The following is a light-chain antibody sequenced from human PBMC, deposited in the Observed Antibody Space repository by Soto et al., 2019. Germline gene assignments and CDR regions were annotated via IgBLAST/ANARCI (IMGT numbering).Light chain of an antibody. J-gene: IGKJ1*01. Sequence: EIVLTQSPATLSLSPGERATLSCWASQSVSTYLAWYQQKPGQAPRRLIYDASNRANGIPPRFSGSGSGTDFTLTISSRKPENFDVYYCQQPNNWSWTFGQGTKVEIK. CDR1: QSVSTY. V-gene: IGKV3-11*01. CDR3: QQPNNWSWT. CDR2: DAS.